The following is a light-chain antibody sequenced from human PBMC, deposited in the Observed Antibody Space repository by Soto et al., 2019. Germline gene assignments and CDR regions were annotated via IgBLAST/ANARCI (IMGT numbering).Light chain of an antibody. J-gene: IGLJ3*02. CDR1: SSDVGSYNY. CDR2: DVS. CDR3: CSYAGNYIMV. V-gene: IGLV2-11*01. Sequence: QSALTQPRSVSGSPGQSVTISCTGTSSDVGSYNYVSWYQQHPGKAPKLMIYDVSKRPSGVPDRFSGSKSGNTASLTISGLQAEDEADYYCCSYAGNYIMVFGGGTKVTVL.